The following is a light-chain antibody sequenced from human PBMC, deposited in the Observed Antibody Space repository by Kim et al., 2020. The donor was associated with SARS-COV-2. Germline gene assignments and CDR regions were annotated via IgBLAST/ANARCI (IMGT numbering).Light chain of an antibody. J-gene: IGLJ1*01. CDR2: NDD. CDR1: NIGSRN. V-gene: IGLV3-21*04. CDR3: QVWHSSTDHYV. Sequence: TASIICRAANIGSRNVHWYQQKPGQAPMLVIYNDDKRPPGIPERFSGSNSGNIATLTISRVEPGDEADYFCQVWHSSTDHYVFGSGTKVTVL.